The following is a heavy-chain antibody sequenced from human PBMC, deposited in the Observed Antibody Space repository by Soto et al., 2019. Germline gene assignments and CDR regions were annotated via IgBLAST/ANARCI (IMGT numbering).Heavy chain of an antibody. J-gene: IGHJ6*02. CDR1: GFMFGTYW. CDR3: VRATLSWGHYYFRGLDV. CDR2: IKHDGNEK. V-gene: IGHV3-7*01. Sequence: PGGSLRLSCAATGFMFGTYWMSWVRQAPGKGLEWVANIKHDGNEKYYADSVKGRFTVSRDNVKNFLHLQMSSLRGDDTVVYFCVRATLSWGHYYFRGLDVWGQGTTVTVS. D-gene: IGHD3-22*01.